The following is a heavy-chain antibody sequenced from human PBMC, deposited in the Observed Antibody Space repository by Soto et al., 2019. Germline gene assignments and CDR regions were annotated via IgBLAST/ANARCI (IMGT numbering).Heavy chain of an antibody. J-gene: IGHJ2*01. CDR1: GYPLIDFY. Sequence: QVPLVQSGAEVKKPGASVTVSCKTSGYPLIDFYIHWVRQAPGQGLEWMAWINPHTGDTNTALKFQGRVTMTRDTSINTAFMELTRLSSDDTAVYYCAREGGAAPGARREWYLDLWGRGTLVSVSS. V-gene: IGHV1-2*02. D-gene: IGHD6-25*01. CDR3: AREGGAAPGARREWYLDL. CDR2: INPHTGDT.